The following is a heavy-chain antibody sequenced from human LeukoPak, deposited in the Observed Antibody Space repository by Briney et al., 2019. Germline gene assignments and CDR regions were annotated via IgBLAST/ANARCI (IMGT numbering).Heavy chain of an antibody. CDR2: ISSDGTYT. V-gene: IGHV3-74*01. CDR1: GFTFSSHL. D-gene: IGHD4-23*01. Sequence: GGSLRLSCAAYGFTFSSHLMHWVRQAPGKGLVWVSRISSDGTYTNYADSVRGRFTISRDNAKNTLYLQMNSLRAEDTAVYYCAKAIYGGLHDAFDIWGQGTMVTVSS. CDR3: AKAIYGGLHDAFDI. J-gene: IGHJ3*02.